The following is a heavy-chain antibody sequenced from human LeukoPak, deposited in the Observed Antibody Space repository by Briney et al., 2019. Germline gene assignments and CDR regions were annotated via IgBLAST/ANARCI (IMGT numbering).Heavy chain of an antibody. CDR3: ARDKIAVAGSNWFDP. CDR1: GYSISSGYY. Sequence: PSETLSLTCTVSGYSISSGYYWGWIRQPPGKGLEWIGSIYHSGSTYYNPSLKSRVTISVDTSKNQFSLKLSSVTAADTAVYYCARDKIAVAGSNWFDPWGQGTLVTVSS. CDR2: IYHSGST. V-gene: IGHV4-38-2*02. D-gene: IGHD6-19*01. J-gene: IGHJ5*02.